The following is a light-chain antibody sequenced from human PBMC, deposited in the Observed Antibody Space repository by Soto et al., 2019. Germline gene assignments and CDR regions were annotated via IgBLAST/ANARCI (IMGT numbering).Light chain of an antibody. V-gene: IGKV1-33*01. J-gene: IGKJ1*01. Sequence: DIQMTQSPSSLSGSVGDRVTITCQASQDISNYLNWFQQKPGKAPKLLIYDASNLQTGVPSRFSGSGSGADFTFTISSLQPEDIATYYCQQYDNVPWTFGQGTKVEIK. CDR1: QDISNY. CDR2: DAS. CDR3: QQYDNVPWT.